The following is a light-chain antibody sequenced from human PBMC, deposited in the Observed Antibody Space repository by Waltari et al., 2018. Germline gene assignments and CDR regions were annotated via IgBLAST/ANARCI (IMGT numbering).Light chain of an antibody. J-gene: IGLJ1*01. Sequence: QSALTQPASVSGSPGQSITIYCSGTDSDVGAYEFVSWYQQHPGKAPHLIIYEVRNRPSGISNRFSASKSGNTASLTISGLQAEDEADYYCSSYTTSSAPGVFGTGTRVTVL. V-gene: IGLV2-14*01. CDR2: EVR. CDR3: SSYTTSSAPGV. CDR1: DSDVGAYEF.